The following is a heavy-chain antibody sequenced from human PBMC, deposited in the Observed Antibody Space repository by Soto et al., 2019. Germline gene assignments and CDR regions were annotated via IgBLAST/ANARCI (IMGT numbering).Heavy chain of an antibody. CDR3: AGSIAADTYYYYYGMDV. V-gene: IGHV1-8*01. D-gene: IGHD6-13*01. CDR2: MNPNSGNT. Sequence: ASVKVSCKASGYTFTSYDINWVRQATGQGLEWMGWMNPNSGNTGYAQKFQGRVTMTRNTSISTAYMELSSLRSEDTAVYYCAGSIAADTYYYYYGMDVWGQGTMVTVSS. J-gene: IGHJ6*02. CDR1: GYTFTSYD.